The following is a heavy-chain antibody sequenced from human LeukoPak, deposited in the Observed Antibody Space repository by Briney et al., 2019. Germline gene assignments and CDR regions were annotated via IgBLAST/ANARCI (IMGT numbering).Heavy chain of an antibody. CDR1: GYGFTSYW. D-gene: IGHD3-22*01. CDR2: IYPGDSDT. Sequence: GESLQISCKGSGYGFTSYWIGWVRQLPGKGLEWMGIIYPGDSDTRYSPSFQGQVTISADKSISTAYLQWSGLKASDTAMYYCARRGDWGLYYYSSGYPYYFDYWGQGTLVTVSS. CDR3: ARRGDWGLYYYSSGYPYYFDY. J-gene: IGHJ4*02. V-gene: IGHV5-51*01.